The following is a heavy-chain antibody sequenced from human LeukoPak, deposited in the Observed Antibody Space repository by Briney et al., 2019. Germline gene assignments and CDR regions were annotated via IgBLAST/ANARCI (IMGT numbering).Heavy chain of an antibody. J-gene: IGHJ4*02. CDR2: IYYSGST. V-gene: IGHV4-59*01. CDR3: ASTSVTTGPFDY. D-gene: IGHD4-17*01. Sequence: PSETLSLTCPVSGGSISSYYWSWIRQPPGKGLEWIGYIYYSGSTNYNPSLKSRVTISVDTSKNQFSLKLSSVTAADTAVYYCASTSVTTGPFDYWGQGTLVTVSS. CDR1: GGSISSYY.